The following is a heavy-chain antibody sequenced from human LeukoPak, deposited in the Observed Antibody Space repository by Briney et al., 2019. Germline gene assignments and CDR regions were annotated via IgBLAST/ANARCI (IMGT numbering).Heavy chain of an antibody. CDR2: IHYNGIT. D-gene: IGHD6-19*01. J-gene: IGHJ4*02. CDR3: ARDGRAGSLFAY. CDR1: GSMYNYY. V-gene: IGHV4-59*01. Sequence: PSETLSLTCTVSGSMYNYYWSWIRQPPGKGLEWIGYIHYNGITNYNPSLKPRVTMSLDTSKTQVSLKLSSVTAADTAIYYCARDGRAGSLFAYWGQGTLVTVSS.